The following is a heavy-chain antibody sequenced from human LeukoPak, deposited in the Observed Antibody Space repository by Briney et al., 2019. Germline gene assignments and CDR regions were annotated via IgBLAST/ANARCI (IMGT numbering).Heavy chain of an antibody. CDR1: GFTFSSYA. J-gene: IGHJ4*02. CDR2: ISSNGGST. CDR3: VKDLQRGGGY. D-gene: IGHD3-16*01. V-gene: IGHV3-64D*09. Sequence: PGGSLRLSCSASGFTFSSYAMHWVRQAPGKGLEYVSVISSNGGSTYYADSVKGRLTISRDNSKNTLYLQMSSLRAEDTAVYYCVKDLQRGGGYWGQGTLVTVSS.